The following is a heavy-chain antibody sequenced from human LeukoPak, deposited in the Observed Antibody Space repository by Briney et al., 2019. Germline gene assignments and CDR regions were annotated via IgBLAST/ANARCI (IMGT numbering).Heavy chain of an antibody. CDR3: ARETAMVLDY. D-gene: IGHD5-18*01. V-gene: IGHV4-59*01. CDR2: ISYSGSA. Sequence: PSETLSLTCTVSGGSISSYYWSWIRQPPGKGLEWIGYISYSGSANYNPSLKSRVTISVDTSKNQFSLKVTSVTAADTAVYYCARETAMVLDYWGQGTLVTVSS. J-gene: IGHJ4*02. CDR1: GGSISSYY.